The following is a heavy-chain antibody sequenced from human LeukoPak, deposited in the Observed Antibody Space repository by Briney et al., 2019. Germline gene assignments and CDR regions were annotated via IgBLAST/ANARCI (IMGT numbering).Heavy chain of an antibody. CDR3: ARDAPGNTALDY. Sequence: GGSLRLSCAASGFTFISYWMHWVRQAPGRGLVWVSRINGYGSSTDFADSVKGRFTISRDNAKNTLYLQMNSLRAEDTAVYYCARDAPGNTALDYWGQGTLVTVSS. CDR2: INGYGSST. V-gene: IGHV3-74*01. J-gene: IGHJ4*02. CDR1: GFTFISYW. D-gene: IGHD5-18*01.